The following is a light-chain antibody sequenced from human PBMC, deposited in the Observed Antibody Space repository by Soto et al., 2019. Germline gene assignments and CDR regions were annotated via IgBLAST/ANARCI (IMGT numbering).Light chain of an antibody. CDR1: SSDVGGYNL. CDR3: CCYAGSSTPPVV. J-gene: IGLJ2*01. V-gene: IGLV2-23*01. CDR2: EGS. Sequence: QSALTQPASVSGSPGQSITISCTGTSSDVGGYNLVSWYQQHPGKAPKLMIFEGSKRPSGVANRFSGSKSGNTASLTISGLQAEDEADSYCCCYAGSSTPPVVFGGGTKLTVL.